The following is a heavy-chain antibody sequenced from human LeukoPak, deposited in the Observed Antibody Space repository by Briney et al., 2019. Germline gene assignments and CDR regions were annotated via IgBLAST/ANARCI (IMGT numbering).Heavy chain of an antibody. CDR1: GFIFNNYW. V-gene: IGHV3-74*01. D-gene: IGHD6-13*01. CDR3: ASASSHRIAAGGDY. J-gene: IGHJ4*02. CDR2: INSDGSSR. Sequence: PGGSLRLSCAASGFIFNNYWMHWVHQAPGKGLVCVSRINSDGSSRNYADSVKGRFTISRDNAKNTLYLQMNSLRAEDTAVYYCASASSHRIAAGGDYWGQGTLVTVSS.